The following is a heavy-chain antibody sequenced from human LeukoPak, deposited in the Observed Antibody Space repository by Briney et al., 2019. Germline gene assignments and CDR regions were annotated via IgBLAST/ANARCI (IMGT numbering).Heavy chain of an antibody. Sequence: GRSLRLSCAASGFTFSSYGMHWVRQAPGKGLEWVAVISYDGSNKYYADSVKGRFTISRDNSKNTLYLQMNSLRAEDTAVYYCAKEATMDAGAFDIWGQGTMATVSS. J-gene: IGHJ3*02. V-gene: IGHV3-30*18. CDR1: GFTFSSYG. CDR2: ISYDGSNK. CDR3: AKEATMDAGAFDI. D-gene: IGHD3-10*01.